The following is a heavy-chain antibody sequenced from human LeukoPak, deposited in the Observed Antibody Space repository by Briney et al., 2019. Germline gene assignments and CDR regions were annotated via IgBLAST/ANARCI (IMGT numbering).Heavy chain of an antibody. CDR3: ARDQGPAIDYYYGMDV. Sequence: GGSLRLSCAASGFTFRSYAMSWVRQAPGKGLEWVSAISGSSGPTHYADSVKGRFTISRDNSKNTLYLQMNSLRAEDTAVYYCARDQGPAIDYYYGMDVWGQGTTVTVSS. V-gene: IGHV3-23*01. J-gene: IGHJ6*02. CDR1: GFTFRSYA. D-gene: IGHD2-2*01. CDR2: ISGSSGPT.